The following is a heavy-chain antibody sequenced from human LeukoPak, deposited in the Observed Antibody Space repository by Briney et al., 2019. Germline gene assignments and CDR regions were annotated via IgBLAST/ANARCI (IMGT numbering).Heavy chain of an antibody. D-gene: IGHD2/OR15-2a*01. CDR3: ARKNDLSNAAFDI. J-gene: IGHJ3*02. CDR2: TYNDGNT. CDR1: GFTVSSNY. V-gene: IGHV3-53*01. Sequence: GGSLRLSCAASGFTVSSNYMSWVRQAPGKGLEWVSITYNDGNTNYADSVKGRFTISRDNSKNTLSLQMNSLRAEDTAVYYCARKNDLSNAAFDIWGQGTVVTVSS.